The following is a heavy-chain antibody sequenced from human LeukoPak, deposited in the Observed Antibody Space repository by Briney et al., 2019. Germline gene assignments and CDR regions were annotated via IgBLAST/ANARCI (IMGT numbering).Heavy chain of an antibody. Sequence: SETLSLTCTVSGGSISSSSHYWGWIRQPPGKGLEWIGSIYYSGSTYYNPSLKSRVTISVDTSKNQFSLKLSSVTAADTAVYYCARDSYDILTGRMDYWGQGTLVTVSS. CDR1: GGSISSSSHY. J-gene: IGHJ4*02. V-gene: IGHV4-39*07. CDR2: IYYSGST. D-gene: IGHD3-9*01. CDR3: ARDSYDILTGRMDY.